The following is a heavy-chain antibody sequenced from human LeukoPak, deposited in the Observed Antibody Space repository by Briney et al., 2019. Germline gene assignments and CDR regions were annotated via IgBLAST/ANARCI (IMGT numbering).Heavy chain of an antibody. CDR1: GFTVSDS. D-gene: IGHD3-10*01. V-gene: IGHV3-21*01. CDR2: INSNSNYI. Sequence: PGRSLRLSCAASGFTVSDSMNWVRQAPGKGLEWVSSINSNSNYIYYADSVKGRFTISRDNAKDSLYLQMNSLRAEDTAVYYCAREKFADGYFQHWGQGTLVTVSS. CDR3: AREKFADGYFQH. J-gene: IGHJ1*01.